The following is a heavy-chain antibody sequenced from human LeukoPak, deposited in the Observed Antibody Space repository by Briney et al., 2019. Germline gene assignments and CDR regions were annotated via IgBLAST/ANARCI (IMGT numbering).Heavy chain of an antibody. CDR1: GYSFTNYW. CDR2: IHSADSNT. CDR3: AGARHGDYRWDY. Sequence: GESLKISCKDSGYSFTNYWIGWGRQTPGKGLEWMGIIHSADSNTKYSPSFQGQVTISADKSISTAYLQWSGLKASDTAMYYCAGARHGDYRWDYWGQGTLVTVSS. J-gene: IGHJ4*02. D-gene: IGHD4-17*01. V-gene: IGHV5-51*01.